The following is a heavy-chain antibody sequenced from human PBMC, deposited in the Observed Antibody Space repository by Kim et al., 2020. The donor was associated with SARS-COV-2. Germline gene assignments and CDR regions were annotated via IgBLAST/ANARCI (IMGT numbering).Heavy chain of an antibody. CDR3: ARGVRQWLVQPHYWYFDL. CDR1: GGSFSGYY. D-gene: IGHD6-19*01. CDR2: INHSGST. Sequence: SETLSLTCAVYGGSFSGYYWSWIRQPPGKGLEWIGEINHSGSTNYNPSLKSRVTISVDTSKNQFSLKLSSVTAADTAVYYCARGVRQWLVQPHYWYFDLWGRGALVTVSS. J-gene: IGHJ2*01. V-gene: IGHV4-34*01.